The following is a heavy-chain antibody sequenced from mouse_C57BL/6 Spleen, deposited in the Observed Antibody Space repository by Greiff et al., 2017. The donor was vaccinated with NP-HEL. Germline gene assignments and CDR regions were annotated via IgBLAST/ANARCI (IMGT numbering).Heavy chain of an antibody. D-gene: IGHD1-1*01. CDR3: TRGIITTVVATEWYFDV. V-gene: IGHV1-5*01. CDR1: GYTFTSYW. J-gene: IGHJ1*03. Sequence: VQLQQSGTVLARPGASVKMSCKTSGYTFTSYWMHWVKQRPGQGLEWIGAIYPGNSDTSYNQKFKGKAKLTAVTSASTAYMELSSLTNEDSAVYYCTRGIITTVVATEWYFDVWGTGTTVTVSS. CDR2: IYPGNSDT.